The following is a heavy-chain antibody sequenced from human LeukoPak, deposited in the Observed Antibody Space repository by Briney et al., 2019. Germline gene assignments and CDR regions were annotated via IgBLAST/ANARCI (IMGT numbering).Heavy chain of an antibody. CDR3: ARLIAAAGRSLDYYYYMDV. Sequence: SETLSLTCTVSGGSISSYYWSWIRQPPGKGLEWIGYIYYSGGTNYNPSLKSRVTISVDTSKNQFSLKLSSVTAADTAVYYCARLIAAAGRSLDYYYYMDVWGKGTTVTISS. D-gene: IGHD6-13*01. J-gene: IGHJ6*03. CDR1: GGSISSYY. V-gene: IGHV4-59*01. CDR2: IYYSGGT.